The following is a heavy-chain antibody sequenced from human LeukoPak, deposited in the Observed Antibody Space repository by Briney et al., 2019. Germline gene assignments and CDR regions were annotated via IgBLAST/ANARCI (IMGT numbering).Heavy chain of an antibody. J-gene: IGHJ4*02. Sequence: SETLSLTCSVSGGSITSYYWSWIRQPPGKGLEWIGYISSSGSTNYSPSLKSRVTISVDTSKNQFSLKLSSVTAADTAVYYCATGMAGIAAAWGQGTLVTVSS. CDR3: ATGMAGIAAA. V-gene: IGHV4-59*08. CDR1: GGSITSYY. D-gene: IGHD6-13*01. CDR2: ISSSGST.